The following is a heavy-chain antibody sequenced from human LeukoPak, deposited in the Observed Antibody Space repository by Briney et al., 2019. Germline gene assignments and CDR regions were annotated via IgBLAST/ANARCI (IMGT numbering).Heavy chain of an antibody. CDR2: ISSSSSYI. CDR3: AKGLYYYYGSGTYTLDY. CDR1: GFTFSSYS. D-gene: IGHD3-10*01. V-gene: IGHV3-21*04. Sequence: PGGSLRLSCAASGFTFSSYSMNWVRQAPGKGLEWVSFISSSSSYIYHADSVKGRFTISRDNAKNSLYLQMNSLRAEDTALYYCAKGLYYYYGSGTYTLDYWGQGTQVTVSS. J-gene: IGHJ4*02.